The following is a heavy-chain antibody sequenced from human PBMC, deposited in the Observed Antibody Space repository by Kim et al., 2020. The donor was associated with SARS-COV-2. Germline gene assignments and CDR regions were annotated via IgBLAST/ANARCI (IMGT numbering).Heavy chain of an antibody. CDR3: AREEIWSGGSYRYYYYYGMDV. V-gene: IGHV3-48*02. CDR2: ISSSSSTI. D-gene: IGHD2-15*01. CDR1: GFTFSSYS. Sequence: GGSLRLSCAASGFTFSSYSMNWVRQAPGKGLEWVSYISSSSSTIYYADSVKGRFTISRDNAKNSLYLQMNSLKDEDTAVYYCAREEIWSGGSYRYYYYYGMDVWGQGTTVTVSS. J-gene: IGHJ6*02.